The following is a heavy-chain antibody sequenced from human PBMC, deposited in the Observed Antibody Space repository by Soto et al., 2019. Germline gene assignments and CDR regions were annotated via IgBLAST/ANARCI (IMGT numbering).Heavy chain of an antibody. CDR3: ARGGGPYVWFNEF. V-gene: IGHV1-69*01. D-gene: IGHD3-16*01. CDR2: IIPVFGTT. Sequence: QEQLVQSGAEVKKPGSSVKVSCKDSGGLFSSFAISWVRQAPGQGLEWMGGIIPVFGTTNYAQKFPGRVTITADESTNTAYMELSSLPSDDTAMYYCARGGGPYVWFNEFWGQGTQVTVSS. CDR1: GGLFSSFA. J-gene: IGHJ4*02.